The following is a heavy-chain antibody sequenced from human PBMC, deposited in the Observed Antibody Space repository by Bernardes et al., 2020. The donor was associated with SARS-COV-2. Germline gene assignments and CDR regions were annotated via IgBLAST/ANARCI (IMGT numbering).Heavy chain of an antibody. CDR3: ARVYGTSHSGYDYWDNWYFDL. J-gene: IGHJ2*01. CDR1: GFTFSSYD. Sequence: GGSLRLSCAASGFTFSSYDMHWVRQATGKGLEWVSAIGTAGDTYYPGSVKGRFTISRENAKNSLYLQMNSLRAGDTAVYYCARVYGTSHSGYDYWDNWYFDLWGRGTLVTVSS. CDR2: IGTAGDT. D-gene: IGHD5-12*01. V-gene: IGHV3-13*01.